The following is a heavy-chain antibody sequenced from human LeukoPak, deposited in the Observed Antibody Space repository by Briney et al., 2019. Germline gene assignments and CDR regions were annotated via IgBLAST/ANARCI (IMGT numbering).Heavy chain of an antibody. D-gene: IGHD3-10*01. CDR2: INAGNGNT. J-gene: IGHJ5*02. CDR3: ARDWFGEFIPGWFDP. CDR1: GYTFTSYA. Sequence: GASVKVSCKASGYTFTSYAMHWVRQAPGQRREWMGWINAGNGNTKYSQKFQGRVTITRDTSASTAYMELSSLRSEDTAVYYCARDWFGEFIPGWFDPWGQGTLVTVSS. V-gene: IGHV1-3*01.